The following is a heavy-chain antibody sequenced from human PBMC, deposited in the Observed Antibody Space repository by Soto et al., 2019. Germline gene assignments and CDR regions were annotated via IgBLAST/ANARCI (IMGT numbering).Heavy chain of an antibody. CDR2: IYYSGST. D-gene: IGHD3-10*01. CDR1: GGSISSSSYY. Sequence: PSETLSLTCTVSGGSISSSSYYWGWIRQPPGKGLEWIGSIYYSGSTYYNPSLKSRVTISVDTSKNQFSLKLSSVNAADTAVYYCARQPMVRGARYNYYYLDVWGKGTTVTVSS. J-gene: IGHJ6*03. V-gene: IGHV4-39*01. CDR3: ARQPMVRGARYNYYYLDV.